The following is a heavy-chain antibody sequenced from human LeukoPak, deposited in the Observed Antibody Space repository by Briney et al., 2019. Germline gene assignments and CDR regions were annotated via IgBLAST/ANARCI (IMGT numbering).Heavy chain of an antibody. CDR2: IHSGGST. J-gene: IGHJ4*02. CDR1: GFTVSSNY. CDR3: ARASDYGSGDDYFDY. D-gene: IGHD3-10*01. V-gene: IGHV3-66*01. Sequence: GGSLRLSCAASGFTVSSNYMSWVRQAPGKGLEWVSVIHSGGSTYYADSVKGRFTISRDNSKNTLYLQMNSLRAEDTAVYYCARASDYGSGDDYFDYWGQGTLVTVSS.